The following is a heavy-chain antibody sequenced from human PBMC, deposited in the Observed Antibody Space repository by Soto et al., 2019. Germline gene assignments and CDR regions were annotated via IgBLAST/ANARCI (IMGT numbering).Heavy chain of an antibody. V-gene: IGHV3-23*01. D-gene: IGHD6-19*01. CDR3: AKDHQPPKPVATDF. CDR2: ISDNGGRT. J-gene: IGHJ5*01. Sequence: EVQLLESGGGLVQPGGSLRLSCAASGFTFSTYAMAWIRQAPGKGLEWVSGISDNGGRTYYAASVKGRFTISRDNSKNPLYLQMNSLRPGDKAIYYCAKDHQPPKPVATDFWGQATLVTVSS. CDR1: GFTFSTYA.